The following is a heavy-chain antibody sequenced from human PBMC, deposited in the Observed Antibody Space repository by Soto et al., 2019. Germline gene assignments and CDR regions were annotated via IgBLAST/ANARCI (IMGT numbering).Heavy chain of an antibody. Sequence: GGSLRLSCAASGFTFSSYGMHWVRQAPGKGLEWVAAIWYDGSNKYYADSVKGRFTISRDNSENTLYLQMNSLRAEDTAVYSCVRGEGGRVVRYYYGMDVWGQGTTVTVSS. D-gene: IGHD2-21*01. CDR2: IWYDGSNK. CDR3: VRGEGGRVVRYYYGMDV. CDR1: GFTFSSYG. V-gene: IGHV3-33*01. J-gene: IGHJ6*02.